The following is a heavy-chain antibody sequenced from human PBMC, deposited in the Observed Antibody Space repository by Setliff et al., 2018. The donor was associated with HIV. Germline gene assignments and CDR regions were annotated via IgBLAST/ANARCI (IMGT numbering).Heavy chain of an antibody. Sequence: SGPTLVNPTQTLTLTCTVSGFSLSTSGMCVSWIRQSPGKALEWLARIDWDDDKHYSTSLKSRLTVTKDTSKNRVVFTMTNMDPVDTATYYCAYSGRQLRGPYFDFWGQGTPVTVSS. J-gene: IGHJ4*02. V-gene: IGHV2-70*11. CDR2: IDWDDDK. CDR1: GFSLSTSGMC. CDR3: AYSGRQLRGPYFDF. D-gene: IGHD1-1*01.